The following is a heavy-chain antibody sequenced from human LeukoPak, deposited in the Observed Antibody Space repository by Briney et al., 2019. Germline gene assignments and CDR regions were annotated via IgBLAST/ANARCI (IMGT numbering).Heavy chain of an antibody. J-gene: IGHJ3*02. CDR1: GFTFSSYA. Sequence: GGSLRLSCGASGFTFSSYAMAGVRQAPGKAREWVSSISSSSRYIYYADSVKGRFTISRDNAKNSLYLQMNSLRAEDTAVYYCATYSGPDKWDASDMWGQGTLVTVSS. V-gene: IGHV3-21*01. CDR2: ISSSSRYI. D-gene: IGHD1-26*01. CDR3: ATYSGPDKWDASDM.